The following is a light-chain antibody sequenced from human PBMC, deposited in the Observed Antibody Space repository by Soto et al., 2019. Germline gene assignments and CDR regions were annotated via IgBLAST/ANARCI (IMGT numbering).Light chain of an antibody. Sequence: EIVMTQSPATLSVSPGERATLSCRASQSVSSNLAWYQQKPGQAPRLLIYGASTRAAGVPARFSGSGSGTEFTHTLSSLQSEDFAVYYCQQYNNWTPWTFGQGTKVEIK. CDR2: GAS. J-gene: IGKJ1*01. CDR1: QSVSSN. V-gene: IGKV3-15*01. CDR3: QQYNNWTPWT.